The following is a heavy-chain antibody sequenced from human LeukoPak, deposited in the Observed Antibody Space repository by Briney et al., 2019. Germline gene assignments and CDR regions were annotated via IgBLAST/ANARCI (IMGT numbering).Heavy chain of an antibody. CDR2: IIPILGIA. D-gene: IGHD4-23*01. CDR1: GYTFTNYG. CDR3: ARDTHDYGGVDY. J-gene: IGHJ4*02. V-gene: IGHV1-69*04. Sequence: SVKVSCXASGYTFTNYGITWVRQAPGQGLEWMGRIIPILGIANYAQKFQGRVTITADKSASTAYMELSSLRSEDTAVYYCARDTHDYGGVDYWGQGTLVTVSS.